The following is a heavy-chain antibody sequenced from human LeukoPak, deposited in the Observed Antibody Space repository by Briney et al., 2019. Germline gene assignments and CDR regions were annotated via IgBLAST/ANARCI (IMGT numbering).Heavy chain of an antibody. J-gene: IGHJ3*02. CDR1: GGSISSGGYY. V-gene: IGHV4-31*03. CDR2: IYYSGST. Sequence: SQTLSLTCTVSGGSISSGGYYWSWIRQHPGKGLEWIGYIYYSGSTYYNPSLKSRVTISVDTSKNQFSLKLSSVTAADTAVYYCARAGSRSWVVRTGGAFDIWGQGTMVTVSS. CDR3: ARAGSRSWVVRTGGAFDI. D-gene: IGHD6-19*01.